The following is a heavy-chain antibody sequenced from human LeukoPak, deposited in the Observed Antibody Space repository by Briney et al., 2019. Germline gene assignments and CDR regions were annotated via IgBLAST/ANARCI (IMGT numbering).Heavy chain of an antibody. CDR1: GGSISSYC. J-gene: IGHJ4*02. CDR3: ARLRGYYDSSGYYFDY. Sequence: PSETLSLTCTVSGGSISSYCWSWIRQPAGKGLEWIGRIYTSGSTNYNPSLKSRVTMSVDTSKNQFSLKLSSVTAADTAVYYCARLRGYYDSSGYYFDYWGQGTLVTVSS. CDR2: IYTSGST. D-gene: IGHD3-22*01. V-gene: IGHV4-4*07.